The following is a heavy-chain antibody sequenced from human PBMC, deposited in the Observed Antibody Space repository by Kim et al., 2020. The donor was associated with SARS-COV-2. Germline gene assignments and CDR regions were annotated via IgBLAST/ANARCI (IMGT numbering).Heavy chain of an antibody. Sequence: HNPAPKRRVTISVDTSKNQFSLRLNSVTHADTAVYYGARRRTVTTDFDYWGQGTLVTVSS. CDR3: ARRRTVTTDFDY. V-gene: IGHV4-39*01. J-gene: IGHJ4*02. D-gene: IGHD4-17*01.